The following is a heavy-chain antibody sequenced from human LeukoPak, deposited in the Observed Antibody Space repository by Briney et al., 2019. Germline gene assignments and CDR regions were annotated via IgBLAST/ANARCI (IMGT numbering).Heavy chain of an antibody. CDR1: GYTFTGYY. J-gene: IGHJ3*02. CDR3: AKDSGGSYHDALDI. V-gene: IGHV1-2*02. D-gene: IGHD1-26*01. Sequence: ASVKVSCKASGYTFTGYYMHWVRQAPGQGLEWMGWINPNSGGTNYAQKFQARVTMTRDTSVSTAYMELSRLRSDDTAVYYCAKDSGGSYHDALDIWGQGTMVTVSS. CDR2: INPNSGGT.